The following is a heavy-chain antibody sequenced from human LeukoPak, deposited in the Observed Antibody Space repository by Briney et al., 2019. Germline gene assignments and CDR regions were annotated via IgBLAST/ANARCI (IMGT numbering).Heavy chain of an antibody. J-gene: IGHJ4*02. D-gene: IGHD6-13*01. V-gene: IGHV3-30-3*01. CDR3: ARNPGVGSSWYRLHY. CDR1: GITFINHA. Sequence: GRSLRLSCAASGITFINHAMDWVRQAPGKGLEWVAVIPYDGSDTYYADSVKGRFTISRDNSKSTLYLQMNSLRVDDTAVYYCARNPGVGSSWYRLHYWGQGTLVTVSS. CDR2: IPYDGSDT.